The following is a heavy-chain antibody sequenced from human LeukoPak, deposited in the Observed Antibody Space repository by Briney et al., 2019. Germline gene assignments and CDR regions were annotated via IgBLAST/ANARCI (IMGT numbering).Heavy chain of an antibody. CDR2: LVYDARS. V-gene: IGHV3-33*08. Sequence: GGSLRLSCAASGFTFSSYAMHWVRQAPGKGLEWVARLVYDARSDYANSVKGRFSISRDDSKNTLFLDMSNLRVEDTALYYCARDLSAAFDFWGQGVLVTVSS. D-gene: IGHD6-19*01. CDR1: GFTFSSYA. J-gene: IGHJ4*02. CDR3: ARDLSAAFDF.